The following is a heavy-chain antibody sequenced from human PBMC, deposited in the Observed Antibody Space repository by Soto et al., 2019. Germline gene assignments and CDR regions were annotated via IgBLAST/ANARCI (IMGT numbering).Heavy chain of an antibody. D-gene: IGHD6-13*01. CDR2: ISGSGGST. CDR1: GFTFSSYA. Sequence: GGSPRLSCAASGFTFSSYAMSWVRQAPGKGLEWVSAISGSGGSTYYADSVKGRFTISRDNSKNTLYLQMNSLRAEDTAVYYCAKTRPAAGTNYYFDYWGQGTLVTVSS. J-gene: IGHJ4*02. V-gene: IGHV3-23*01. CDR3: AKTRPAAGTNYYFDY.